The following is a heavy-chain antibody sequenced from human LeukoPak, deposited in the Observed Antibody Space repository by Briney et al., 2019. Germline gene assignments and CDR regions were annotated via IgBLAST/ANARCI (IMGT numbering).Heavy chain of an antibody. CDR1: GYTFTGYG. D-gene: IGHD1/OR15-1a*01. Sequence: ASVKVSCKASGYTFTGYGISWVRQAPGQGLERMGLISAYNGNTNYAQKHQGRVTMTTATSTSKAYMELRSLRSDDTAVYYCARVKLVHGWFDPWGQGTLVTVSS. J-gene: IGHJ5*02. V-gene: IGHV1-18*01. CDR3: ARVKLVHGWFDP. CDR2: ISAYNGNT.